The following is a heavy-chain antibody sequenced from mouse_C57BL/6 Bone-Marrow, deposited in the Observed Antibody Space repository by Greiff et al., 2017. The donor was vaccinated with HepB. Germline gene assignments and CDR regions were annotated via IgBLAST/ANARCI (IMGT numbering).Heavy chain of an antibody. CDR2: IYPRSGNT. J-gene: IGHJ1*03. CDR3: ASIYYDYGAGSPYWYFDV. V-gene: IGHV1-81*01. CDR1: GYTFTSYG. Sequence: QVQLKQSGAELARPGASVKLSCKASGYTFTSYGISWVKQRTGQGLEWIGEIYPRSGNTYYNEKFKGKATLTADKSSSTAYMELRSLTSEDSAVYFCASIYYDYGAGSPYWYFDVWGTGTTVTVSS. D-gene: IGHD2-4*01.